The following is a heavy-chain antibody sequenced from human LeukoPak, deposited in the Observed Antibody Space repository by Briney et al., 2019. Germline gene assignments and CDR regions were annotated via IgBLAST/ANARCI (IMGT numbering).Heavy chain of an antibody. V-gene: IGHV1-18*04. Sequence: GASVKVSCKPSGYTFTSFCISWVRPAPGQGLEWMGWIGAYNGDTNYAQKFQGRVTKTTDTSTSTAYMDLRSLRSDDTAVYYCTRDHCSGDNCPSFDYWGQGTLVTVSS. CDR1: GYTFTSFC. CDR2: IGAYNGDT. CDR3: TRDHCSGDNCPSFDY. J-gene: IGHJ4*02. D-gene: IGHD2-15*01.